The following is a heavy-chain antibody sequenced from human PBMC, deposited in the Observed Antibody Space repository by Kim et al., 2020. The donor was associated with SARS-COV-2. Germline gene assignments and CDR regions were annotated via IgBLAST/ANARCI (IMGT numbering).Heavy chain of an antibody. V-gene: IGHV3-9*01. J-gene: IGHJ6*02. CDR2: IMRNSVGL. Sequence: GGSLRLSCEASGFNFGDSDMHWVRQAPGKGLEWVSRIMRNSVGLGYVDSVKGRLIISRDNAKNSLYLQMNSLKPEDTALYYCAKGLHHMEVWGQGTTVAVSS. CDR3: AKGLHHMEV. CDR1: GFNFGDSD.